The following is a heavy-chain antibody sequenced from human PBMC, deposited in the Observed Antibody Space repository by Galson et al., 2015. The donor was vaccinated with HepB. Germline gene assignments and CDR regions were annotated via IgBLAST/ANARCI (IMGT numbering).Heavy chain of an antibody. V-gene: IGHV1-8*01. D-gene: IGHD6-19*01. CDR2: TNPNSGNA. J-gene: IGHJ4*01. CDR3: ARVSAWSRFDF. Sequence: SVKVSCKASGYIFTSYDINWVRQATGQGLEWMGWTNPNSGNAGYAQKFQGRVTMTRDISTSTAYMELSSLRFDDTAVYYCARVSAWSRFDFWGHGTLVTVPP. CDR1: GYIFTSYD.